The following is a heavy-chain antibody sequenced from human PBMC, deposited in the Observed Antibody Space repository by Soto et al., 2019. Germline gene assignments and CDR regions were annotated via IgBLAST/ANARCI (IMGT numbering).Heavy chain of an antibody. CDR1: GGTFNTIA. D-gene: IGHD5-18*01. Sequence: QVQLVQSGAEVKKPGSSVKVSCKISGGTFNTIALSWVRQAPGQGLEWMGGIIPLFGAGNYADKFRDRVTITADESTSTMFLEMSSLRSEDTAVYYCARGAPEGYTYGYGAFNFWGQGTMVTVSS. J-gene: IGHJ3*01. CDR3: ARGAPEGYTYGYGAFNF. CDR2: IIPLFGAG. V-gene: IGHV1-69*01.